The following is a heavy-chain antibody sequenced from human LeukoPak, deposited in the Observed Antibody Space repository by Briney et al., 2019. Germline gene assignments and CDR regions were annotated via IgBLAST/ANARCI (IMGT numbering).Heavy chain of an antibody. CDR1: GFAFSSYW. V-gene: IGHV3-7*01. CDR2: IKQDGSEK. J-gene: IGHJ4*02. CDR3: ATYSGSYRGPD. Sequence: GGSLRLSCAASGFAFSSYWMSWVRQAPGKGLERVANIKQDGSEKYYVDSVKGRFTISRDNAKNSLYLQMNSLRAEDTAVYYCATYSGSYRGPDWGQGTLVTVSS. D-gene: IGHD1-26*01.